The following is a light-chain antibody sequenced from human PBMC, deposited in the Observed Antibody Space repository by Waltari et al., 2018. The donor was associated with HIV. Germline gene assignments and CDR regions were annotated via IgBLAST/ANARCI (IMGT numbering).Light chain of an antibody. CDR1: QGVGRNY. Sequence: EIVLTQSPGTLSLSPGERATLSCRASQGVGRNYLAWYQQKPGQAPRLLIYGASSRAPGVPDTFSGSGSGTDFTLTISRLELEDFAVYYCQHYGSSPLTFGGGTKVEIK. V-gene: IGKV3-20*01. CDR3: QHYGSSPLT. J-gene: IGKJ4*01. CDR2: GAS.